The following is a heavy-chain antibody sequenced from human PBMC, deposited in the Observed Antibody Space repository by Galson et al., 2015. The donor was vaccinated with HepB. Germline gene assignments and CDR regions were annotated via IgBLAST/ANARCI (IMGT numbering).Heavy chain of an antibody. D-gene: IGHD1-7*01. J-gene: IGHJ5*02. CDR1: GFTFSSYS. Sequence: SLRLSCAASGFTFSSYSMNWVRQAPGKGLEWVSSISSSSSYIYYADSVKGRFTISRDNAKNSLYLQMNSLRAEDTAVYYCARDPRPGRYNWNYGRSYNWFDPWGQGTLVTVSS. V-gene: IGHV3-21*01. CDR3: ARDPRPGRYNWNYGRSYNWFDP. CDR2: ISSSSSYI.